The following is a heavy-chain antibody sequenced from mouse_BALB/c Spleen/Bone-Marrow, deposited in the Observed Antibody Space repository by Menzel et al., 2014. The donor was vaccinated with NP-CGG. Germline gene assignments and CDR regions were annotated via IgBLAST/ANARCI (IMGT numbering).Heavy chain of an antibody. CDR3: TRGYYWGYFDV. CDR2: IRLKSNNYAT. CDR1: GFTFSNYW. Sequence: EVKLVESGGGLVQPGGSMKLSCVASGFTFSNYWMNWVRQSPEKGLEWVAEIRLKSNNYATHYAESVKGRFTISRDDSKSSVYLQMNNLRAEDTGFYYCTRGYYWGYFDVWGAGTAVTVSS. V-gene: IGHV6-6*02. J-gene: IGHJ1*01. D-gene: IGHD2-3*01.